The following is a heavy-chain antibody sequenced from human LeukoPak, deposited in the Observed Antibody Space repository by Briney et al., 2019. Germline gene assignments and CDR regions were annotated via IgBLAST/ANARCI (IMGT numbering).Heavy chain of an antibody. CDR1: GFTLNNAW. Sequence: GGSLRLSCAASGFTLNNAWMSWVRQAPGKGLEWVSSISSSSYIYYADSVKGRFTISRDNAKNSLYLQMNSLRAEDTAVYYCARDRDYGSFDYWGQGTLVTVSS. D-gene: IGHD4/OR15-4a*01. CDR2: ISSSSYI. J-gene: IGHJ4*02. V-gene: IGHV3-69-1*01. CDR3: ARDRDYGSFDY.